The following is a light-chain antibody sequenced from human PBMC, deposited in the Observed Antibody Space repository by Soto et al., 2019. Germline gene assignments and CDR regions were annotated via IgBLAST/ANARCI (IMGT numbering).Light chain of an antibody. CDR1: QSLSNN. Sequence: EIVMTQSPATLSVSPGDRVTLSCRASQSLSNNVAWYQQTPGQAPRLLIYGASTRATGIPARFSGSGSGTEFALTISSLQSEDFAVYYCQQYNKWPRTFGQGTKLEIK. CDR3: QQYNKWPRT. V-gene: IGKV3D-15*01. CDR2: GAS. J-gene: IGKJ2*02.